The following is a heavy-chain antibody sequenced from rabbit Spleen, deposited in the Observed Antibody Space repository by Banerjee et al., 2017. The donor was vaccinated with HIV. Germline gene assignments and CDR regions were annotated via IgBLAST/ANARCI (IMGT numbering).Heavy chain of an antibody. Sequence: QSLEESGGDLVKPGASLTLTCTASGFTISISDWIYWVRQAPGKGLEWIGYIDPVFGTTHYASWAKGRFTISKTSSTTVTLQVISLTTADTAIYFCARDGVGGVGYAYDLWGQGTLVTVS. CDR1: GFTISISDW. D-gene: IGHD6-1*01. V-gene: IGHV1S40*01. CDR3: ARDGVGGVGYAYDL. J-gene: IGHJ4*01. CDR2: IDPVFGTT.